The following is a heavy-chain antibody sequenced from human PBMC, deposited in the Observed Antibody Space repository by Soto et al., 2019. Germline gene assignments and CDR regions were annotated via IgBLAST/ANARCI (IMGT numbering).Heavy chain of an antibody. Sequence: SETLSLTCAVYGGSFSGYYWSWIRQPPGKGLEWIGEINHSGSTNYNPSLKSRVTISVDTSKNQFSLKLSSVTAADTAVYYCARDDQDSTFPPYYYDSSGYDYWGQGTLVTVSS. CDR3: ARDDQDSTFPPYYYDSSGYDY. V-gene: IGHV4-34*01. D-gene: IGHD3-22*01. J-gene: IGHJ4*02. CDR1: GGSFSGYY. CDR2: INHSGST.